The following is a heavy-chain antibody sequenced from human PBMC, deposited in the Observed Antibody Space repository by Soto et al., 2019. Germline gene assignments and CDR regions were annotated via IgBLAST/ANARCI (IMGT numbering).Heavy chain of an antibody. D-gene: IGHD1-26*01. V-gene: IGHV3-30-3*01. CDR1: GFTFNNYA. CDR2: ISYDGSNK. Sequence: QVQLVESGGGVVQPGRSLRLSCAVSGFTFNNYAMHWVRQAPGKGLEWVAVISYDGSNKYYADSVKGRFTISRDNSKNTLYLQMNSLRAEDTAVYYCARGRDGSKGESFEIWGQGTMVTVSS. J-gene: IGHJ3*02. CDR3: ARGRDGSKGESFEI.